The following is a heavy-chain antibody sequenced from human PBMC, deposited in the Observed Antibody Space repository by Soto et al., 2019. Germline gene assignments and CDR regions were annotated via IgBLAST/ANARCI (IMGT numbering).Heavy chain of an antibody. CDR2: ISAYNGNT. CDR3: ARDLSSYYYDSSGVSDFDY. D-gene: IGHD3-22*01. V-gene: IGHV1-18*04. Sequence: ASVPVSYKPSGYTFTSYGISWVRQAPGQGVEWMGWISAYNGNTNYAQKLQGRVTMTTDTSTSTAYMELRSLRSDDTAVYYCARDLSSYYYDSSGVSDFDYWGQGTLVTVSS. CDR1: GYTFTSYG. J-gene: IGHJ4*02.